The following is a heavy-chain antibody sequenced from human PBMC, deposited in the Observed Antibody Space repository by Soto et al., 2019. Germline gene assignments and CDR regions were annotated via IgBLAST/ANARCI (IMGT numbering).Heavy chain of an antibody. CDR2: IKQDGSEK. Sequence: EVQLVESGGGLVQPGGSLRLSCAASGFTFSSYWMSWVRQAPVQGLEWVGNIKQDGSEKNYVDCMEGRFTISRDNAENSLYLQMNSLRAEDTAVYYCARIASAGRGWDVWGQGTTVVVSS. V-gene: IGHV3-7*01. CDR3: ARIASAGRGWDV. D-gene: IGHD6-13*01. CDR1: GFTFSSYW. J-gene: IGHJ6*02.